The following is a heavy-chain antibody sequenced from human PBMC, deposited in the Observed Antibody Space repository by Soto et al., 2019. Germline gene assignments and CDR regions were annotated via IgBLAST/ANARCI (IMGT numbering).Heavy chain of an antibody. CDR1: GFTFSSYA. D-gene: IGHD3-3*01. Sequence: GGSLRLSCAASGFTFSSYAMHWVRQAPGKGLEWVAVISYDGSNKYYADSVKGRFTISRDNSKNTLYLQMNSLRAEDTAVYYCARDGYDFSSGYYSAAFDIWGQGTMVTVSS. CDR3: ARDGYDFSSGYYSAAFDI. V-gene: IGHV3-30-3*01. CDR2: ISYDGSNK. J-gene: IGHJ3*02.